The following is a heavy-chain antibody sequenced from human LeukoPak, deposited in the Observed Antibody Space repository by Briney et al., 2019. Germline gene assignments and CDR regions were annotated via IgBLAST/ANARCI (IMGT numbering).Heavy chain of an antibody. CDR2: INHSGST. Sequence: SETLSLTCAVYGGSFSGYYWSWIRQPPGKGLEWIGEINHSGSTNYNPSLKSRVTISVDTSKNQFSLKLGSVTAADTAVYYCAREGRWLRTGYFDYWGQGTLVTVSS. V-gene: IGHV4-34*01. CDR3: AREGRWLRTGYFDY. J-gene: IGHJ4*02. D-gene: IGHD5-24*01. CDR1: GGSFSGYY.